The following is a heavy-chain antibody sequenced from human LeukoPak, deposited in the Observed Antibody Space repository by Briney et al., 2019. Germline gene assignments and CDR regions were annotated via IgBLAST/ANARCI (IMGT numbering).Heavy chain of an antibody. D-gene: IGHD5-18*01. CDR2: ISYDGSNK. V-gene: IGHV3-30*18. J-gene: IGHJ4*02. CDR3: AKDHGYSYGFDY. CDR1: GFTFSSYG. Sequence: GGSLRLSCAASGFTFSSYGMHWVRQAPGKGLEWVAVISYDGSNKYYADSVKGRFTISRDNSKNTLYLQMNSLRAKDTAVYYCAKDHGYSYGFDYWGQGTLVTVSS.